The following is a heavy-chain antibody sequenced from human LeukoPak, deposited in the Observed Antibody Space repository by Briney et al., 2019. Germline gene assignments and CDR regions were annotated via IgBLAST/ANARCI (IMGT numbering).Heavy chain of an antibody. D-gene: IGHD6-19*01. J-gene: IGHJ4*02. V-gene: IGHV3-30*18. CDR3: AKLAGARTQSIAVAGVDY. CDR2: ISYDGSNK. Sequence: PGGSLRLSCAASGLTFSSYGMHWVRQAPGKGLEWVAVISYDGSNKYYADSVKGRFTISRDNSKNTLYLQMNSLRAEDTAVYYCAKLAGARTQSIAVAGVDYWGQGTLVTVSS. CDR1: GLTFSSYG.